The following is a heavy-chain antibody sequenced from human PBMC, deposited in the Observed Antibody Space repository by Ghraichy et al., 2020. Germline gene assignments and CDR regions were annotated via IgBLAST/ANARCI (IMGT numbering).Heavy chain of an antibody. CDR2: ISSSSSTI. CDR3: ARDVGGNSPGFDY. V-gene: IGHV3-48*01. Sequence: GGSLRLSCAASGFTFSSYSMNWVRQAPGKGLEWVSYISSSSSTIYYADSVKGRFTISRDNAKNSLYLQMNSLRAEDTAVYYCARDVGGNSPGFDYWGQGTLVTVSS. CDR1: GFTFSSYS. J-gene: IGHJ4*02. D-gene: IGHD4-23*01.